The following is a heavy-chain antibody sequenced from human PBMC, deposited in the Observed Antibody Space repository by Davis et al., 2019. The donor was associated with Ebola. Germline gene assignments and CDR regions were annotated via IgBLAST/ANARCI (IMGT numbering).Heavy chain of an antibody. V-gene: IGHV4-34*01. CDR3: ARGTHYYGMDV. CDR1: GGSFSGYY. CDR2: INHSGST. J-gene: IGHJ6*02. Sequence: SETLSLTCAVYGGSFSGYYWSWIRQPPGKGLEWIGEINHSGSTNYNPSLKSRVTISVDTSKNQFSLKLSSVTAADTAVYYCARGTHYYGMDVWGQGTTVTVSS.